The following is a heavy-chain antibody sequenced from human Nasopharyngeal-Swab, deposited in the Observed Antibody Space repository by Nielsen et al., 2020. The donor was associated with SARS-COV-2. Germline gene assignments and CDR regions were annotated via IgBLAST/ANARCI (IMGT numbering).Heavy chain of an antibody. D-gene: IGHD3-10*01. CDR1: GFTFSNAW. CDR2: IKSKTDGGTT. J-gene: IGHJ4*02. CDR3: TTGDTMVRGLYYSDY. V-gene: IGHV3-15*01. Sequence: GGSLRLSCAASGFTFSNAWMNWVRQAPGKGLEWVGRIKSKTDGGTTDYAAPVKGRFTISRDDSKNTLYLQMNSLKTEDTAVYYCTTGDTMVRGLYYSDYWGQGTLVTVSS.